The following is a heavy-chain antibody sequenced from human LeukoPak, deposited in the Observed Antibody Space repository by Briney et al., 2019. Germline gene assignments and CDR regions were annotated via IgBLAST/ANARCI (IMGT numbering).Heavy chain of an antibody. CDR1: GFTFSSSG. D-gene: IGHD6-13*01. J-gene: IGHJ4*02. Sequence: GGSLRLSCAASGFTFSSSGMHWVRQAPGKGLEWVALIWYDGINEYYADSVKGRFSISRDDSKNTLYLQMNSLRAEDTAVYYCARDPHIAAAGTIFDYWGQGTLVTVSS. CDR2: IWYDGINE. CDR3: ARDPHIAAAGTIFDY. V-gene: IGHV3-33*01.